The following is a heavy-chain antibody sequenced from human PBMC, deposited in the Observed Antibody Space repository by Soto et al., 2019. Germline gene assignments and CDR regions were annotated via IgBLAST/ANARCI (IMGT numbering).Heavy chain of an antibody. Sequence: ISSYYWSWIRQPPGKGLEWIGYIYYSGSTNYNPSLKSRVTISVDTSKNQFSLKLSSVTAADTAVYYCARGGLIKYYYDSSGYYLSPFDYWGQGTLVTVSS. CDR1: ISSYY. V-gene: IGHV4-59*01. J-gene: IGHJ4*02. CDR3: ARGGLIKYYYDSSGYYLSPFDY. D-gene: IGHD3-22*01. CDR2: IYYSGST.